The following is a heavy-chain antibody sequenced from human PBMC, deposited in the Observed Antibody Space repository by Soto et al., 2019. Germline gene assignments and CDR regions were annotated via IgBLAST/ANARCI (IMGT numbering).Heavy chain of an antibody. CDR2: ISWDGGST. D-gene: IGHD3-3*01. V-gene: IGHV3-43*01. J-gene: IGHJ4*02. CDR3: AKATLRFLNEYYFDY. CDR1: GFTFDDYT. Sequence: GGSLRLSCAASGFTFDDYTMHWVRQAPGKGLEWVSLISWDGGSTYYADSARGRFTISRDNSKNSLYLQMNSLRTEDTALYYCAKATLRFLNEYYFDYWGQGTLVTVSS.